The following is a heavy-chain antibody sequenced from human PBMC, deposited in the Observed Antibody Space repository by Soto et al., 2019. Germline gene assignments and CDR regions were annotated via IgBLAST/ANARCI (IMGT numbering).Heavy chain of an antibody. V-gene: IGHV3-30*18. CDR2: VANDGRDK. D-gene: IGHD6-13*01. CDR1: GFTFKIYA. CDR3: AKDLAVGAAGYHFDH. J-gene: IGHJ4*02. Sequence: QVQLVESGGGVVQPGRSLRLSCAASGFTFKIYAMHWVRQAPGKGLEWVAVVANDGRDKHHTESVKGRLAISRDNSKNTLYLQMDSLRTEDTAVYYCAKDLAVGAAGYHFDHWGQGTLVTVSS.